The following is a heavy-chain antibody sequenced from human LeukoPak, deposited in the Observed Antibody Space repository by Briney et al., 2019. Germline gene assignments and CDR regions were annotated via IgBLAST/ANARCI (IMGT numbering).Heavy chain of an antibody. CDR2: ISSSSSYI. D-gene: IGHD6-13*01. Sequence: GGSLRLSCAASGFTFSSYSMNWVRQAPGKGLEWGSSISSSSSYIYYADSVKGRFTISRDNAKNSLYLQMNSLRAEDTAVYYCARGDIAAVAEDFGWLDPWGQGTLVTVSS. V-gene: IGHV3-21*01. J-gene: IGHJ5*02. CDR1: GFTFSSYS. CDR3: ARGDIAAVAEDFGWLDP.